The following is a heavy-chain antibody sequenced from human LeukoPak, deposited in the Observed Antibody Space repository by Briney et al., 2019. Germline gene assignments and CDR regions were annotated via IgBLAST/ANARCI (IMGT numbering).Heavy chain of an antibody. CDR3: TRDPQTDGGSYDFWSGPQYYFDY. V-gene: IGHV3-15*01. J-gene: IGHJ4*02. CDR1: GFTFSNAW. Sequence: PGGSLRLSCAASGFTFSNAWMSWVRQAPGKGLEWVGRIKSKTDGGTTDYAAPVKGRFTISRDDSKSIAYLQMNSLKTEDTAVYYCTRDPQTDGGSYDFWSGPQYYFDYWGQGTLVTVSS. D-gene: IGHD3-3*01. CDR2: IKSKTDGGTT.